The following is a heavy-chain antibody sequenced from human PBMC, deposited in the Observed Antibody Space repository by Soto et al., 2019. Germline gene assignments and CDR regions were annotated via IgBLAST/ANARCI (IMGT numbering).Heavy chain of an antibody. D-gene: IGHD3-3*01. CDR2: ISYDGSNK. J-gene: IGHJ3*02. V-gene: IGHV3-30-3*01. CDR3: ARRSYYDFWKGAFDI. CDR1: GFTFSSYA. Sequence: QVQLVESGGGVVQPGRSLRLSCAASGFTFSSYAMHWVRQAPGKGLEWVAVISYDGSNKYYADSVKGRFTISRDNSKNTLYLQMNSLRAEDTAVYYCARRSYYDFWKGAFDIWGQGTMVTVSS.